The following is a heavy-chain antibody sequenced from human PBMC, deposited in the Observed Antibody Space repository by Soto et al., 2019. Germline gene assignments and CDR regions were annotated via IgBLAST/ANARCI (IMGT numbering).Heavy chain of an antibody. V-gene: IGHV1-46*01. CDR3: SIENRGDHRGLFAS. CDR1: AYTFTNYY. J-gene: IGHJ4*02. Sequence: ASVKVSCKASAYTFTNYYVHWMRQVPRQGTGWMGIINPLSGNTTYAQQFQGRVVMTRDTSTNTVYMELSRTRSEDTAVYYCSIENRGDHRGLFASWGRGSLVTVSS. D-gene: IGHD4-17*01. CDR2: INPLSGNT.